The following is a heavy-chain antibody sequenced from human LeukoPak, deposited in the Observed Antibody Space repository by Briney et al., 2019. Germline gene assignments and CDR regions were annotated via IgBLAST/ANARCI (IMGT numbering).Heavy chain of an antibody. CDR3: ARGEAAAGTLDY. CDR2: ISYDGSNK. V-gene: IGHV3-30-3*01. D-gene: IGHD6-13*01. CDR1: GFTFSSYA. Sequence: GGSLRLSCAASGFTFSSYAMHWVRQAPGKGLEWVAVISYDGSNKYYADSVKGRFTISRDNSKNTLCLQMNSLRAEDTAVYYCARGEAAAGTLDYWGQGTLVTVSS. J-gene: IGHJ4*02.